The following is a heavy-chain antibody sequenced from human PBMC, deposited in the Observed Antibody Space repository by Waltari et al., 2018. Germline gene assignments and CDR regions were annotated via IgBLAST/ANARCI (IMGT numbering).Heavy chain of an antibody. V-gene: IGHV4-4*09. D-gene: IGHD6-6*01. J-gene: IGHJ4*02. CDR1: GGSISSYY. Sequence: QVQLQESGPGLVKPSETLSLTCTVSGGSISSYYWSWIRQPPGKGLEWIGDIYTSGSTNYNPSLKSRVTISVDTSKNQFSLKLSSVTAADTAVYYCARGLLDSSSLYFDYWGQGTLVTVSS. CDR3: ARGLLDSSSLYFDY. CDR2: IYTSGST.